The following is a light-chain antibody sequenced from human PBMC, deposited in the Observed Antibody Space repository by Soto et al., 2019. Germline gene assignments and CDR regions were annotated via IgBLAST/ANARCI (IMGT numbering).Light chain of an antibody. J-gene: IGKJ5*01. CDR1: RGISSY. Sequence: IQLTQSPSSLSASVGDRVTITFQSSRGISSYLAWYQQKPGKPPKLLVYSASTLQSGVPSRFRGSGSGPDFTLTISGLQPEDSATYFCQQLNSYPQTFGQGTRLEIK. CDR2: SAS. CDR3: QQLNSYPQT. V-gene: IGKV1-9*01.